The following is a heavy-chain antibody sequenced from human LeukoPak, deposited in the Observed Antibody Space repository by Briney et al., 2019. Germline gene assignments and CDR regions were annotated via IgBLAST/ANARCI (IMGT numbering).Heavy chain of an antibody. J-gene: IGHJ6*02. D-gene: IGHD3-22*01. CDR1: GFTFSNAW. V-gene: IGHV3-15*01. CDR3: TTDRSGDYYDSSGIYYYYGMDV. CDR2: IKSETDGGTT. Sequence: PGGSLRLSCAASGFTFSNAWMSWVRQAPGKGLEWVGRIKSETDGGTTDYAAPVKGRFTISRDDSKNTLYLQMNSLKTEDTAVYYCTTDRSGDYYDSSGIYYYYGMDVWGQGTTVTVSS.